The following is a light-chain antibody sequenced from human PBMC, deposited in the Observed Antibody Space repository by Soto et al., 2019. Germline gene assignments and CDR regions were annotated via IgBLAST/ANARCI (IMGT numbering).Light chain of an antibody. CDR1: QSVSSY. CDR3: QRRSNWPWGT. Sequence: EIVLTQSPATLSLSPGERATLSCRASQSVSSYLAWYQQKPGQAPRLLIYDASNRATGIPARFSGSGSGTDFALTISSLEPEDFAVYYCQRRSNWPWGTFGPRTKVDIK. V-gene: IGKV3-11*01. CDR2: DAS. J-gene: IGKJ3*01.